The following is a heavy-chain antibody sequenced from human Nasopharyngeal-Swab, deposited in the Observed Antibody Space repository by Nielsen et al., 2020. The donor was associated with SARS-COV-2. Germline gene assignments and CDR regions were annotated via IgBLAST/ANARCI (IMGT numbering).Heavy chain of an antibody. Sequence: VKVSCKASGYTFTGYYMHWVRQAPGQGLEWMGRINPNSGGTNYAQKFQGRVTMTRDTSISTAYMELSRLRSDDTAVYYCARGYYDSSGYSDAFDIWGQGTMVTVSS. V-gene: IGHV1-2*06. CDR3: ARGYYDSSGYSDAFDI. J-gene: IGHJ3*02. D-gene: IGHD3-22*01. CDR2: INPNSGGT. CDR1: GYTFTGYY.